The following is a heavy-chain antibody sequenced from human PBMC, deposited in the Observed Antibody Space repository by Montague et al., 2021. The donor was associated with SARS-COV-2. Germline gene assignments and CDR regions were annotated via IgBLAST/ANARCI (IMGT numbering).Heavy chain of an antibody. D-gene: IGHD3-22*01. CDR1: GGSISSYY. CDR3: ARDSHYYDSSGHFDY. J-gene: IGHJ4*02. Sequence: SETLSLTCTVSGGSISSYYWSWIRRPPGEGLEWIGYIYYSGSTNYNPSLESRVTISVDTSKNQFSLKLSSVTAADTAVYYCARDSHYYDSSGHFDYWGQGTLVTVSS. V-gene: IGHV4-59*13. CDR2: IYYSGST.